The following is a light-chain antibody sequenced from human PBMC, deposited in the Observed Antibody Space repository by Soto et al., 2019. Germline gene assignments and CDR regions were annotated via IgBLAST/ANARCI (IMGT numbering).Light chain of an antibody. V-gene: IGKV3-20*01. Sequence: ELVWPQSPGTLSLSPGERATLSCRASQSVTSSYLAWYQQKHGQAPRLLIYVASSRATGITDRFSGSGSGTDFTLTISRLEPEDLAVYYCQQYASSPVYTVGQGTKLEIK. CDR3: QQYASSPVYT. CDR2: VAS. J-gene: IGKJ2*01. CDR1: QSVTSSY.